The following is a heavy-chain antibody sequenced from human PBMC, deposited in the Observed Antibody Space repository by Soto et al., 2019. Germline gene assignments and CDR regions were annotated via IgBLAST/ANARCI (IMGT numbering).Heavy chain of an antibody. CDR3: AKDIRWLGEHRGGSIDY. CDR2: ISWDGGST. CDR1: GFTFDDYT. V-gene: IGHV3-43*01. J-gene: IGHJ4*02. D-gene: IGHD6-19*01. Sequence: EVQLVESGGVVVQPGGSLRLSCAASGFTFDDYTMHWVRQAPGKGLEWVSLISWDGGSTYYADSVKGRFTISRDNSKNSLYLQMNSLRTEDTALYYCAKDIRWLGEHRGGSIDYWGQGTLVTVYS.